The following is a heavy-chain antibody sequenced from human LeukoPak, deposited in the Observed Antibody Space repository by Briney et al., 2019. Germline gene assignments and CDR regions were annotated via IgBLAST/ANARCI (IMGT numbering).Heavy chain of an antibody. V-gene: IGHV4-61*02. CDR2: IYTSGST. J-gene: IGHJ6*03. CDR1: GGSISSGSYY. Sequence: SETLSLTCTVSGGSISSGSYYWSWIRQPAGKGLEWIGRIYTSGSTNYNPSLKSRVTISVDTSKNQFSLKLSSVTAADTAVYYCARDTSYRDYYYYMDVWGKGTTVTVSS. D-gene: IGHD2-2*01. CDR3: ARDTSYRDYYYYMDV.